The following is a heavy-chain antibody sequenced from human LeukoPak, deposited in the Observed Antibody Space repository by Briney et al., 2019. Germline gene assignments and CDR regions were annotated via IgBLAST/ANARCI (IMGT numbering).Heavy chain of an antibody. V-gene: IGHV1-8*01. J-gene: IGHJ4*02. D-gene: IGHD3-3*01. CDR3: ARGGYDFWSGYFQG. CDR1: GYTFTSYD. CDR2: TNPNSGNT. Sequence: ASVKVSCKASGYTFTSYDINWVRQATGQGLEWMGWTNPNSGNTGYAQKFQGRVTMTRNTSISTAYMELSSLRSEDTAVYYCARGGYDFWSGYFQGWGQGTLVTVSS.